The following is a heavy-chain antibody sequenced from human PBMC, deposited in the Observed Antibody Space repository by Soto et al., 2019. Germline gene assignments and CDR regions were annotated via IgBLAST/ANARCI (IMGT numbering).Heavy chain of an antibody. CDR3: AADYYGSGSYYNVH. Sequence: SVKVSCKASGFTFTSSAMQWVRQARGQRLEWIGWIVVGSGNTNYAQKFQERVTITRDMSTSTAYMELSSLRSEDMAVYYCAADYYGSGSYYNVHWGQGTLVTVPQ. V-gene: IGHV1-58*02. CDR2: IVVGSGNT. CDR1: GFTFTSSA. D-gene: IGHD3-10*01. J-gene: IGHJ4*02.